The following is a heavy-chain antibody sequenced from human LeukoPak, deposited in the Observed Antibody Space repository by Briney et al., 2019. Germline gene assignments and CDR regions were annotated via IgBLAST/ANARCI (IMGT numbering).Heavy chain of an antibody. D-gene: IGHD1-1*01. V-gene: IGHV1-2*02. CDR3: ARDVHWNHGLDY. Sequence: GASVKVSCKASGYTFTGYYMHWLRQAPGQGLEWMGWINPNSGGTNYAQKFQGRVTMTRDTSISTAYMELSRLTSDDTAVYYCARDVHWNHGLDYWGQGTLVTVSS. J-gene: IGHJ4*02. CDR2: INPNSGGT. CDR1: GYTFTGYY.